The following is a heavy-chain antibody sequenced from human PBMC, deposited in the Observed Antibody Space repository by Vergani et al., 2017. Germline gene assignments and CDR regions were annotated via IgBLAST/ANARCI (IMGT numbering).Heavy chain of an antibody. CDR2: IKQDGSEK. J-gene: IGHJ4*02. D-gene: IGHD3-22*01. V-gene: IGHV3-7*01. CDR1: GFMFSNYW. CDR3: ARDLFYYDSSGYYSGFFDY. Sequence: EVDLVESGGGLAQPGGSLRLSCAASGFMFSNYWMNWVRQAPGKGLEWVANIKQDGSEKYYVDSVRGRFTISRDNAKNSLYLQMNSLRAEDTAVYYCARDLFYYDSSGYYSGFFDYWGQGTLVTVSS.